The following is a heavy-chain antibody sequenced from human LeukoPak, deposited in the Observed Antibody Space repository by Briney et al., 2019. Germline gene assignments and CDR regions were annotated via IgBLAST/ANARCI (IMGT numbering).Heavy chain of an antibody. CDR2: IYYSGIT. V-gene: IGHV4-59*11. CDR1: GDPISSHS. D-gene: IGHD6-25*01. J-gene: IGHJ5*02. Sequence: SETLSLTCTVSGDPISSHSWSWLRQPPGRGLEWIGNIYYSGITNYNPSLKSRVTISVDTSKNQFSLRLSSVTAADTAVYYCAREVDNSARWFDPWGQGTLVTVSS. CDR3: AREVDNSARWFDP.